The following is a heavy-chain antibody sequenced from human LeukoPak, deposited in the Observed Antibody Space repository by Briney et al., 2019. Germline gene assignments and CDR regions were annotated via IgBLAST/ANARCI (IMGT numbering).Heavy chain of an antibody. D-gene: IGHD3-10*01. CDR3: ASLWFGELSAFDI. Sequence: SVKASCKASGGTFSSYAVSWVRQAPGQGLEWMGGIIPIFGTANYAQKFQGRVTITADESTSTAYMELSSLRSEDTAVYYCASLWFGELSAFDIWGQGTMVTVSS. CDR2: IIPIFGTA. J-gene: IGHJ3*02. CDR1: GGTFSSYA. V-gene: IGHV1-69*13.